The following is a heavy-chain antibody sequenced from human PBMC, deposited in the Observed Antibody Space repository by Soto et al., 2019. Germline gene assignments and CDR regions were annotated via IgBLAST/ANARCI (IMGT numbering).Heavy chain of an antibody. Sequence: QVQLVQSGAEVKKPGASVKVSCKASGYTFTAYYIHWVRQAPGQGLEWMGWRNPNTGGTNYAQNFQGRVTMTRDTSISKAFMELRRLRSDDTALYYCAAVVITPLYYCYGVDVWGQGTTVTVSS. J-gene: IGHJ6*02. CDR1: GYTFTAYY. CDR2: RNPNTGGT. V-gene: IGHV1-2*02. D-gene: IGHD3-22*01. CDR3: AAVVITPLYYCYGVDV.